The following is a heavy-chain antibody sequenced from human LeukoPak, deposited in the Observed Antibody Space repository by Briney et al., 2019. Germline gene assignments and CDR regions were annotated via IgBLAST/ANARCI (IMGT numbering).Heavy chain of an antibody. Sequence: SVKVSCKASGFTFTSSAMQWVRQARGQRLEWIGWIVVGSGNTNYAQKFQERVTITRDMSTSTAYMELSSLRSEDTAVYYCAAGYYYDSSGYFTPLWWGQGTLVAVSS. D-gene: IGHD3-22*01. CDR2: IVVGSGNT. J-gene: IGHJ4*02. V-gene: IGHV1-58*02. CDR1: GFTFTSSA. CDR3: AAGYYYDSSGYFTPLW.